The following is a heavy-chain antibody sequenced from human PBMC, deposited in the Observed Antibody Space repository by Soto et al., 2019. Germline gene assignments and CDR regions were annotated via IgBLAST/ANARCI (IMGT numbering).Heavy chain of an antibody. CDR2: ISGASGTI. Sequence: PGGSLRLSCAASGFTFRNYNMNWVRQAPGKGLEWLSYISGASGTIYYADSMQGRFTISRDNAKNSLYLQMNSLKASDTAMYYCARRPYGSGHYYYYGMDVWGQGTTVTVSS. V-gene: IGHV3-48*01. D-gene: IGHD3-10*01. J-gene: IGHJ6*02. CDR1: GFTFRNYN. CDR3: ARRPYGSGHYYYYGMDV.